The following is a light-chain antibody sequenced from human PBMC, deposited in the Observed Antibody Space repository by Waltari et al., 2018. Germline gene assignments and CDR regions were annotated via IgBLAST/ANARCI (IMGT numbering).Light chain of an antibody. CDR3: NSRDSSGNLV. J-gene: IGLJ2*01. V-gene: IGLV3-19*01. CDR1: SLRSYY. CDR2: GKN. Sequence: SSELTQDPAVPVALGQTVRIPCQGDSLRSYYASWYQQKPGQAPVLVIYGKNNRPSGIPDRVSGSSSGNTASLTITGAQAEDEADYYCNSRDSSGNLVFGGGTKLTVL.